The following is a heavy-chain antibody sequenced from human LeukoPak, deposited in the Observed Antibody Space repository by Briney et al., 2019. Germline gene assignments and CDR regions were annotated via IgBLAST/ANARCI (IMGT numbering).Heavy chain of an antibody. J-gene: IGHJ4*02. CDR3: ARLEYMVRGVIY. D-gene: IGHD3-10*01. CDR1: GGSISSSSYY. Sequence: SETLSLTCTVSGGSISSSSYYWGWIRQPPGKGLEWIGSIYYSGSTYYNPSLKSRVTISVDTSNNQFSLKLSSVTAADTAVYYCARLEYMVRGVIYWGQGTLVTVSS. CDR2: IYYSGST. V-gene: IGHV4-39*01.